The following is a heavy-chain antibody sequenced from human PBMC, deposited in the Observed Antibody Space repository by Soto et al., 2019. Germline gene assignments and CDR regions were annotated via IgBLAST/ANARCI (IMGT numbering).Heavy chain of an antibody. CDR3: ARAAAAAGAPWYFDY. Sequence: SVKVSCKASGGTFSSYAISWVRQAPGQGLEWMGGIIPIFGTANYAQKFQGRVTITADESTSTAYMELSSLRSEDTAVYYCARAAAAAGAPWYFDYWGQGTLVTVSS. J-gene: IGHJ4*02. D-gene: IGHD6-13*01. CDR2: IIPIFGTA. CDR1: GGTFSSYA. V-gene: IGHV1-69*13.